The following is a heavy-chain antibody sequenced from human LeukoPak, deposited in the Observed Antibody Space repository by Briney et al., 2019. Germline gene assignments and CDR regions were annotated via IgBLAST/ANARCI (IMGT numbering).Heavy chain of an antibody. CDR2: IYYSGST. V-gene: IGHV4-59*01. CDR1: GGSISSYY. D-gene: IGHD6-13*01. J-gene: IGHJ4*02. CDR3: ARVRQSLAAAGKVFDY. Sequence: SETLSLTCTVSGGSISSYYWSWIRQPPRKGLEWIGYIYYSGSTNYNPSLKSRVTISVDTSKNQFSLKLSSVTAADTAVYYCARVRQSLAAAGKVFDYWGQGTLVTVSS.